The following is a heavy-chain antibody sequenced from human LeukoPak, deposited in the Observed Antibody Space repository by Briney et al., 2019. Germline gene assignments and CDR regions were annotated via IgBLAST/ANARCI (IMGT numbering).Heavy chain of an antibody. J-gene: IGHJ4*02. CDR3: ANGDCRGGRCSSGAH. CDR2: TRDDASKT. CDR1: GFTFRSYG. Sequence: PGGSLRLSCTGSGFTFRSYGMHWVRQAPGKGLEWVAYTRDDASKTWYGGSVKGRFTISRDNSKNTLYLHMKSVRGEDTAMYYCANGDCRGGRCSSGAHWGQGTLVTVSS. D-gene: IGHD2-15*01. V-gene: IGHV3-30*02.